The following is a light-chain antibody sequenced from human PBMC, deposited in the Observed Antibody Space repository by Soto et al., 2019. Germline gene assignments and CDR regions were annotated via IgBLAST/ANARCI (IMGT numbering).Light chain of an antibody. Sequence: QSALTQPASVSGSPGQSITISCTGTSSDVGGYKVVSWYQQHPGTAPKPIIYEVSNRPSGVSHRFSGSKSGNTATLTISGLQAEDEADYYCSSYTTTSTLEVFGGGTKLTVL. CDR2: EVS. CDR3: SSYTTTSTLEV. CDR1: SSDVGGYKV. V-gene: IGLV2-14*01. J-gene: IGLJ3*02.